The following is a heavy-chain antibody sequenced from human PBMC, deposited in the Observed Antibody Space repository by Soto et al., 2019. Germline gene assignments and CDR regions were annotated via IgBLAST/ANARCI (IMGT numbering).Heavy chain of an antibody. V-gene: IGHV4-31*03. D-gene: IGHD3-22*01. Sequence: SETVSRTCTVSGGSISSGGSYWSWIRQDPGKGLEWMGTIYLSVNHYYNPSLKSRVTISVDTSKNQFHLNLSSVTAADTAVYYCARRDRRGFSYWLETWGQGTLVTFSS. J-gene: IGHJ5*02. CDR2: IYLSVNH. CDR3: ARRDRRGFSYWLET. CDR1: GGSISSGGSY.